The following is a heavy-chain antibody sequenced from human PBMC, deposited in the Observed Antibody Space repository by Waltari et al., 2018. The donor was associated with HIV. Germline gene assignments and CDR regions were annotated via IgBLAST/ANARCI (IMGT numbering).Heavy chain of an antibody. D-gene: IGHD1-1*01. CDR1: GFPFSSYG. J-gene: IGHJ4*02. CDR3: AKDKGGVTYIFDY. V-gene: IGHV3-30*18. Sequence: QVQLVESGGGVVQPGRSLRLSCAAPGFPFSSYGIHWVRQAPGKGLEWVAVISYDGSNKYYADAVKGRFTISRDNSKNTLDLQMNSLRAEDTAVYYCAKDKGGVTYIFDYWGQGTLVTVSS. CDR2: ISYDGSNK.